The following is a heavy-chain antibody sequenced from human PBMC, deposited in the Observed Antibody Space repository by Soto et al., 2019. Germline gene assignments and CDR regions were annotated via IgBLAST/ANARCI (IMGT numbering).Heavy chain of an antibody. CDR2: IWYDGSNK. J-gene: IGHJ4*02. Sequence: CAASGFTFSSYGMHWVRQAPGKGLEWVAVIWYDGSNKYYADSVKGRFTISRDNSKNTLYLQMNSLRAEDTAVYYCARAYYYDSSDYPSDYWGQGTLVTVSS. D-gene: IGHD3-22*01. CDR1: GFTFSSYG. CDR3: ARAYYYDSSDYPSDY. V-gene: IGHV3-33*01.